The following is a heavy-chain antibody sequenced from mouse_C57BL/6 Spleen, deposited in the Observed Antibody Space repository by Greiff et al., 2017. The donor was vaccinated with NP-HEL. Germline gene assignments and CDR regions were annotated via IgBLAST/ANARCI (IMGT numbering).Heavy chain of an antibody. CDR2: IHPSDSDT. CDR3: AIGSSGYLYAMDY. D-gene: IGHD3-2*02. Sequence: QVQLKQPGAELVKPGASVKVSCKASGYTFTSYWMHWVKQRPGQGLEWIGRIHPSDSDTNYNQKFKGKATLTVDKSSSTAYMQLSSLTSEDSAVYYCAIGSSGYLYAMDYWGQGTSVTVSS. CDR1: GYTFTSYW. J-gene: IGHJ4*01. V-gene: IGHV1-74*01.